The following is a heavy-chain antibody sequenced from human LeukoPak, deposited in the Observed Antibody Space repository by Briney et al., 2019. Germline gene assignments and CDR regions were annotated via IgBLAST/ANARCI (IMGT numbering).Heavy chain of an antibody. CDR1: GGSISNYY. V-gene: IGHV4-59*01. J-gene: IGHJ2*01. CDR2: IYYSGST. CDR3: ARGPAPWYFDI. Sequence: KPSETLSLTCTVSGGSISNYYWSWIRQPPGKGLEWLGYIYYSGSTSYNPSPKSRVTISVDTSTNQFSLKLNSVTAADTAVYYCARGPAPWYFDIWGRGTLVTVSS. D-gene: IGHD2-2*01.